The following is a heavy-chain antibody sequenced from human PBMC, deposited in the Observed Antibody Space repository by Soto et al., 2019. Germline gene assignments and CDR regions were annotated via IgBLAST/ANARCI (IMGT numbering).Heavy chain of an antibody. D-gene: IGHD2-8*01. CDR3: ARGDSTDCSNGVCSFFYNHDMDV. Sequence: ASVTLSCTASGYSFTDDHIHWVRQAPGQGLEWLGRINPKSGGTSTAQKFQGWVTMTTDTSISTASMELTRLTSDDTAIYYCARGDSTDCSNGVCSFFYNHDMDVWGQGTTVTVSS. CDR2: INPKSGGT. V-gene: IGHV1-2*04. J-gene: IGHJ6*02. CDR1: GYSFTDDH.